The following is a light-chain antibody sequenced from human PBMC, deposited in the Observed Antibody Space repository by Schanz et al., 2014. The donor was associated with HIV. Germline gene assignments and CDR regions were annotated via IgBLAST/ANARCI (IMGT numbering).Light chain of an antibody. CDR3: CSFARSNTYV. J-gene: IGLJ1*01. CDR2: EVT. CDR1: SSDIGGYND. Sequence: QSVLTQPPSASGSPGQSVTISCTGASSDIGGYNDVSWYQQHPGKTPKLMIYEVTKRPSGVSNRFSGSKSGNTASLTISGLLADDEADYYCCSFARSNTYVFGTGTKLTVL. V-gene: IGLV2-23*02.